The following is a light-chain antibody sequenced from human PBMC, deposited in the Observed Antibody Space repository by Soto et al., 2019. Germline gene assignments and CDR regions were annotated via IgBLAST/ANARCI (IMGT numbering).Light chain of an antibody. CDR1: QSVDSSTY. J-gene: IGKJ5*01. V-gene: IGKV3-15*01. CDR3: QQYNNWPRT. Sequence: EIVLTQSPGTLSLSPGERATLSCRASQSVDSSTYLAWYQQKPGQAPRLLIYDASTRATGIPAKFSGSGSGTEFTLTISSLQSEDFAVYYCQQYNNWPRTFGQGTRLEI. CDR2: DAS.